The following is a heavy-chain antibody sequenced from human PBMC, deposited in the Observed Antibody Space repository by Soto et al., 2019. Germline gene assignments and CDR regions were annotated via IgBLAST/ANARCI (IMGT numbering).Heavy chain of an antibody. J-gene: IGHJ6*02. Sequence: EVQLVESGGGLVKPGGSLRLSCAASGFSFSNAWMSWVRQLPGKGLEWVGHIKSKTDGGTADYAAPVKGRFTISRDDSKNTLYLQMNSLKTEDTAMFYCITLNYGVDVWGQGTTVTVSS. V-gene: IGHV3-15*01. CDR1: GFSFSNAW. CDR2: IKSKTDGGTA. CDR3: ITLNYGVDV.